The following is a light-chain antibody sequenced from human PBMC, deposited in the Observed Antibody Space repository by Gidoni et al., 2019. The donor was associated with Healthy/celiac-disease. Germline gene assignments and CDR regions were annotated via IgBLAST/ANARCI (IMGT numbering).Light chain of an antibody. CDR1: QSISSY. CDR2: AAS. J-gene: IGKJ5*01. Sequence: DIQMTQSPSSLSASVGDRVTITCRAIQSISSYLNWYQQKPGKAPKLLIYAASSLQSGVPSRFSGSGSGTDFTLNISSLQPEDFATYYCQQSYSTPITFGQGTRLEIK. CDR3: QQSYSTPIT. V-gene: IGKV1-39*01.